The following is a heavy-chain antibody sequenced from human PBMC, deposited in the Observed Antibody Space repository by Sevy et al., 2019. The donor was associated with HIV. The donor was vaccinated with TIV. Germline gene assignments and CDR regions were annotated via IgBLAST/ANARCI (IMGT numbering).Heavy chain of an antibody. D-gene: IGHD3-22*01. Sequence: ASVKVSCKVSGYTLTELSMHWLRQAPGKGLEWVGSFDPEDGETVYEHNFQGRVSMTEDTSTDTAYMEVISLKCEDTAVYYCATTKDYYDSSGYPFDYWGQGTLVTVSS. CDR3: ATTKDYYDSSGYPFDY. CDR2: FDPEDGET. J-gene: IGHJ4*02. V-gene: IGHV1-24*01. CDR1: GYTLTELS.